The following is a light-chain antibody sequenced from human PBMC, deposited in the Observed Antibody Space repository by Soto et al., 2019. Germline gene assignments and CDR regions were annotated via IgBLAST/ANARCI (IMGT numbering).Light chain of an antibody. CDR2: DAS. V-gene: IGKV3-20*01. CDR1: QSVSSIY. Sequence: EIVLTQSPGTLSLSPGEGATLSCRASQSVSSIYLAWYQQKPGQAPRLLIYDASSRATGIPDRFSGSGSGTDFTLTISRLEPEDFAVYYCQRYGSLPYTFGQGTKVDIK. J-gene: IGKJ2*01. CDR3: QRYGSLPYT.